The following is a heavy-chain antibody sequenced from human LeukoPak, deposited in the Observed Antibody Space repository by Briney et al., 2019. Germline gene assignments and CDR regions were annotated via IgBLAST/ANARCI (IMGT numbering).Heavy chain of an antibody. D-gene: IGHD3-9*01. V-gene: IGHV3-33*08. CDR3: ARDQSPYDISYYFDY. Sequence: GGSLRLSCAASGFTFSSYGMHWVRQAPGKGLEWVAVIWYGGSNKYYADSVKGRFTISRDNSKNTLYLQMNSLRAEDTAVYYCARDQSPYDISYYFDYWGQGTLVTVSS. CDR1: GFTFSSYG. J-gene: IGHJ4*02. CDR2: IWYGGSNK.